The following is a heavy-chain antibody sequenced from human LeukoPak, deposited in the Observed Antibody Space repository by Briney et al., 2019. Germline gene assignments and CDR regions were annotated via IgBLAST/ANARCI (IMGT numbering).Heavy chain of an antibody. Sequence: ASVKVSCKTSGYSENFYGITWVRQVAGQGLEWMGWISAQHGQTEYAPNSQDRVTMTTDTYTNTAYMELRSLRSDDTAVYYCARGVVRGATGYMDVWGKGTTVTISS. CDR2: ISAQHGQT. D-gene: IGHD3-10*01. CDR1: GYSENFYG. CDR3: ARGVVRGATGYMDV. J-gene: IGHJ6*03. V-gene: IGHV1-18*01.